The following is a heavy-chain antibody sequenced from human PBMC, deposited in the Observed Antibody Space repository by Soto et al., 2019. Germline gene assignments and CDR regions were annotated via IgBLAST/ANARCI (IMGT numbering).Heavy chain of an antibody. J-gene: IGHJ6*04. Sequence: GGSLRLSCAASGFTFSSYAMHWVRQAPGKGLEWVAVISYDGSNKYYADSVKGRFTISRDNSKNTLYLQMNSLRAEDTAVYYCARDMVSTVTLIYSDFCMLAWGAGTTVTVSS. CDR2: ISYDGSNK. V-gene: IGHV3-30-3*01. CDR1: GFTFSSYA. D-gene: IGHD4-17*01. CDR3: ARDMVSTVTLIYSDFCMLA.